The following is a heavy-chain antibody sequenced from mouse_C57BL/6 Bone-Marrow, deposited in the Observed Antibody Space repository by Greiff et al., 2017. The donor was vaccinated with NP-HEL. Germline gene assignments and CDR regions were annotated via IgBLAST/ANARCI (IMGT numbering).Heavy chain of an antibody. CDR1: GYTFTSYW. CDR3: ARREWAMDY. Sequence: QVQLKQPGAELVRPGSSVKLSCKASGYTFTSYWMHWVKQRPIQGLEWIGNIDPSDSETHYNQKFKDKATLTVDKSSSTAYMQLSSLTSEDSAVYYCARREWAMDYWGQGTSVTVSS. V-gene: IGHV1-52*01. J-gene: IGHJ4*01. CDR2: IDPSDSET.